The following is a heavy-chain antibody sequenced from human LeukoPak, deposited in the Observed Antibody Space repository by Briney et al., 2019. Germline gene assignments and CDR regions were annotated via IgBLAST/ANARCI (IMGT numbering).Heavy chain of an antibody. D-gene: IGHD2-21*02. Sequence: GGYLRRYCAASGFTVSSNYMSRVRQAPGHGLEWVSVIYSGGSTYYADCVKGRFTISRDNSKNTLYLQMNSLRAEDTAVYYCAREGRGGDRYYYYYMDVWGKGTTVIVSS. CDR1: GFTVSSNY. CDR2: IYSGGST. V-gene: IGHV3-53*01. CDR3: AREGRGGDRYYYYYMDV. J-gene: IGHJ6*03.